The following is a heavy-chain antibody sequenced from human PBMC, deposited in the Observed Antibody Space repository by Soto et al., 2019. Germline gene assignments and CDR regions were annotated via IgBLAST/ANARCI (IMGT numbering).Heavy chain of an antibody. CDR2: ISYGGGTT. CDR3: AKNPGYYYDSTGYHFDY. J-gene: IGHJ4*02. V-gene: IGHV3-23*01. Sequence: PGGSLRLSCAASEFTXSNYAMSWVRQAPGKGLEWVSAISYGGGTTYYADYVKGRFTISRENSKNTLYLQMNSLRAEDTAGYYYAKNPGYYYDSTGYHFDYWGQGTLVTVSS. CDR1: EFTXSNYA. D-gene: IGHD3-22*01.